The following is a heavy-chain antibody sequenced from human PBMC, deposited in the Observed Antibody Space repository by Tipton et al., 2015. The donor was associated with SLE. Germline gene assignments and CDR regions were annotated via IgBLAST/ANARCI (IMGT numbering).Heavy chain of an antibody. CDR2: INPNSGGT. CDR3: ARDGNYYDSSGYLRY. Sequence: QSGPEVKKPGASVKVSCKASGYTFTGYYMHWVRQAPGQGLEWMGRINPNSGGTNYAQKFQGRVTMTRDTSISTAYMELSRLRSDDTAVYYCARDGNYYDSSGYLRYWGQGTLVTVSS. V-gene: IGHV1-2*06. D-gene: IGHD3-22*01. J-gene: IGHJ4*02. CDR1: GYTFTGYY.